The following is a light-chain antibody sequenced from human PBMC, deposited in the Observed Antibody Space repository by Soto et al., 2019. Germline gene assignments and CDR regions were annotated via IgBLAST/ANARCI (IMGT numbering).Light chain of an antibody. V-gene: IGLV2-11*01. Sequence: QSALTQPRSVSGSPGQSVTISCTGTSSDVGGYNYVSWYQQHPGKAPKLMIYDVSERPSGVPDRFSGSKSGNTASLTISGLQADDEADYYCCSYAGSLVFGGGTQLTVL. J-gene: IGLJ2*01. CDR3: CSYAGSLV. CDR2: DVS. CDR1: SSDVGGYNY.